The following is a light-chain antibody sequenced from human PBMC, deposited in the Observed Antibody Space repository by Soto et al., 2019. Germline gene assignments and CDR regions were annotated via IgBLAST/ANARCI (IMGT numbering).Light chain of an antibody. J-gene: IGKJ1*01. CDR3: QQYDTWPQT. V-gene: IGKV3-15*01. CDR2: GAS. CDR1: QSVSNN. Sequence: ERVMTQSPATLSVSPGEGATLSCRASQSVSNNLAWYQQKPGQAPRLLIYGASSRATDIPPRFSGSGSGREFNLTIGRLQSEDFATYYCQQYDTWPQTFGQGTKVDIK.